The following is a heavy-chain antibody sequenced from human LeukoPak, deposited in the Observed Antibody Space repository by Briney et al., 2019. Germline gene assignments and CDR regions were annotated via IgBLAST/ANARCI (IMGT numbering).Heavy chain of an antibody. Sequence: ASVRVSCKASGYTFTGYYMHWVRQAPGQGLEWMGWINPNSGGTNYAQKFQGRVTMTRDTSISTAYMELSRLRSDDTAVYYCARAPSRLLWFGELLSSPFDPWGQGTLVTVTS. V-gene: IGHV1-2*02. D-gene: IGHD3-10*01. CDR2: INPNSGGT. CDR1: GYTFTGYY. J-gene: IGHJ5*02. CDR3: ARAPSRLLWFGELLSSPFDP.